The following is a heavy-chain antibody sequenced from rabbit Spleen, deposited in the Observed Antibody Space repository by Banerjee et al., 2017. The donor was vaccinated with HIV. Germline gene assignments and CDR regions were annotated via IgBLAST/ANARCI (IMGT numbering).Heavy chain of an antibody. J-gene: IGHJ6*01. D-gene: IGHD1-1*01. Sequence: VESGGDLVKPGASLTLTCTASGVSFSFSNYMCWVRQAPGKGLEWIGCVDVGSSGFTYFANWAKGRFTISKTSSTTVTLKMTSLTAADTATYFCARDTATSSSSYGMDLWGPGTLVTVS. CDR3: ARDTATSSSSYGMDL. CDR2: VDVGSSGFT. CDR1: GVSFSFSNY. V-gene: IGHV1S40*01.